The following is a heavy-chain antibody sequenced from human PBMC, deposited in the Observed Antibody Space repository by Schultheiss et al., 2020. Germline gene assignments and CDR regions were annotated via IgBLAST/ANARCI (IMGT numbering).Heavy chain of an antibody. Sequence: GGSLRLSCASSGFTFSSYAMSWVRQAPGKGLEWVAVISYDGSNKYYADSVKGRFTISRDNSKNTLYLQMNSLRAEDTAVYYCAKGVLWFGELLGYWGQGTLVTVSS. CDR1: GFTFSSYA. CDR2: ISYDGSNK. CDR3: AKGVLWFGELLGY. V-gene: IGHV3-30*18. J-gene: IGHJ4*02. D-gene: IGHD3-10*01.